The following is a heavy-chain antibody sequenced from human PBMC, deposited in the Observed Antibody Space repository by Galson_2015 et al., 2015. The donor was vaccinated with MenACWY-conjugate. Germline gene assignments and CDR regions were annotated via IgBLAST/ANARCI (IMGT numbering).Heavy chain of an antibody. Sequence: KRYSPSLKSRLTITKDTSKNQVVLSMTNMDPVDTATYYCAHSPYRSTTSCYAARAFDVWGQGTVVTVSS. V-gene: IGHV2-5*01. J-gene: IGHJ3*01. CDR2: K. D-gene: IGHD2-2*01. CDR3: AHSPYRSTTSCYAARAFDV.